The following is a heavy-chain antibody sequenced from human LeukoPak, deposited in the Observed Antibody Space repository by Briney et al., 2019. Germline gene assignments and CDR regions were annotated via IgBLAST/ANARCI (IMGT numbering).Heavy chain of an antibody. Sequence: GGSLRLSCAASGFTFSSYAMSWVRQAAGKGLEWVSAISGSGGSAYYADSVKGRFTISRDNSKNTLYLQMNSLRAEDTAVYYCAKSPTGTPDYWGQGTLVTVSS. V-gene: IGHV3-23*01. J-gene: IGHJ4*02. D-gene: IGHD1-7*01. CDR2: ISGSGGSA. CDR1: GFTFSSYA. CDR3: AKSPTGTPDY.